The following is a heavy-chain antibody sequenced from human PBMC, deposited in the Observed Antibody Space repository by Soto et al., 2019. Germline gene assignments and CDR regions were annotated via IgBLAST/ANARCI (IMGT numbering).Heavy chain of an antibody. CDR2: SYYSGST. V-gene: IGHV4-59*01. CDR1: GGSISSYY. J-gene: IGHJ4*02. D-gene: IGHD3-22*01. CDR3: ARDSSEYYYDSSGYYLWDY. Sequence: PSETLSLTCTVSGGSISSYYWSWIRQPPGRGLEWIGYSYYSGSTNYNPSLKSRVTISVDTSKNQFSLKLSSVTAADTAVYYCARDSSEYYYDSSGYYLWDYWGQGTLVTVSS.